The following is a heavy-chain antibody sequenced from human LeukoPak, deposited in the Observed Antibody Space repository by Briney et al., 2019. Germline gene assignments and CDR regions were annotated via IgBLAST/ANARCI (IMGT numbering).Heavy chain of an antibody. J-gene: IGHJ4*02. D-gene: IGHD6-19*01. CDR2: INAGNGNT. Sequence: GASVKVSCKASGYTFTSHAMHWVRQAPGQRLEWMGWINAGNGNTKYSQEFQGRVTITRDTSASTAYMELSSLRSEDTAVYYCARVPEDSSGWYGVDYWGQGTLVTVSS. V-gene: IGHV1-3*03. CDR3: ARVPEDSSGWYGVDY. CDR1: GYTFTSHA.